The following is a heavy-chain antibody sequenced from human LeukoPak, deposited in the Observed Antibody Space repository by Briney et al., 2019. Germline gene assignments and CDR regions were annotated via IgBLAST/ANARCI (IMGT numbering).Heavy chain of an antibody. D-gene: IGHD6-19*01. V-gene: IGHV4-4*08. Sequence: SETLSLTCTVSGGSIRTYSWTWVRQSPGEGLEWIGSVVTTTTNYSPTLRSRGAISVHTSKTQCSLRPESVTTADTAVYFCARDPTVASGMQFWGQGALVTVSS. CDR1: GGSIRTYS. J-gene: IGHJ4*02. CDR3: ARDPTVASGMQF. CDR2: VVTTTT.